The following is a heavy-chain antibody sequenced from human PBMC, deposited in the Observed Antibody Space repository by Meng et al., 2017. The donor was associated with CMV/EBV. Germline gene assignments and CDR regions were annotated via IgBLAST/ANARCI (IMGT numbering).Heavy chain of an antibody. CDR3: ARSGSTTSKQPEYFDL. J-gene: IGHJ2*01. CDR1: GYTLSHYW. Sequence: ASVKVSCKASGYTLSHYWMHWVRQAPGQGLEWVGLINPSSGSTTYAQKFQGRVVLTRDTSTSTVYMDLSSLRSEDRAVYYCARSGSTTSKQPEYFDLWGRGTLVTVSS. CDR2: INPSSGST. V-gene: IGHV1-46*01. D-gene: IGHD2-2*01.